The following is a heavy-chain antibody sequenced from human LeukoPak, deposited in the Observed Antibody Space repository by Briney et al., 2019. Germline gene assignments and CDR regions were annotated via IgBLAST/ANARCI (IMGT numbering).Heavy chain of an antibody. Sequence: PSETLCLTCNVSGGSISSSTYYWGWIRQPPGKGLEWIGSIYYSGSTYYSPSLRSRVTISLDTSRNQFSLKLNSVTAADTAVYYCAKSNGYGLVGIWGQGTMVTVSS. V-gene: IGHV4-39*07. D-gene: IGHD3-10*01. J-gene: IGHJ3*02. CDR1: GGSISSSTYY. CDR3: AKSNGYGLVGI. CDR2: IYYSGST.